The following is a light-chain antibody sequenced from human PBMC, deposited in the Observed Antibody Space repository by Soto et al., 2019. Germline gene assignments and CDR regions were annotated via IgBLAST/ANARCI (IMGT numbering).Light chain of an antibody. CDR1: QGISNF. CDR3: QQSYSTTWT. V-gene: IGKV1-27*01. CDR2: AAS. Sequence: DIQMTRSPSSLSAFVGDRVTITWLASQGISNFLAWYQQKPGKVPKLLIYAASTLQSGVPSRFSGSGSETDFTLTISSLQPEDFATYSCQQSYSTTWTFGQGTKLDI. J-gene: IGKJ1*01.